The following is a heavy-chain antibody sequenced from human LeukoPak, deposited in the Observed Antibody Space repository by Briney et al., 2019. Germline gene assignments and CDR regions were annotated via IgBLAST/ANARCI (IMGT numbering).Heavy chain of an antibody. CDR1: GFTFRSYW. CDR2: INSDGSST. CDR3: AVLSSGYPVDY. J-gene: IGHJ4*02. D-gene: IGHD3-22*01. V-gene: IGHV3-74*01. Sequence: GGSLRLSCAASGFTFRSYWMHWFRQAPGKGLVWVSRINSDGSSTTYADSVKGRFTISRDNAKNTLHLQMNSPRVEDTAVYYCAVLSSGYPVDYWGQGTLVTVSS.